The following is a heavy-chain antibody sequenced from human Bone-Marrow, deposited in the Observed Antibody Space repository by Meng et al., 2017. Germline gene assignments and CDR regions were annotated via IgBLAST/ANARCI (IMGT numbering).Heavy chain of an antibody. J-gene: IGHJ4*02. V-gene: IGHV4-30-4*01. CDR1: GGSISSGDYY. D-gene: IGHD2-2*01. Sequence: QVQLQESVPGLVKPSQTLSLTCTVSGGSISSGDYYWSWIRQPPGKGLEWIGYIYYSGSTYYNPSLKSRVTISVDTSKNQFSLKLSSVTAADTAVYYCARETISGIVVVPAAITSWGQGTLVTVSS. CDR3: ARETISGIVVVPAAITS. CDR2: IYYSGST.